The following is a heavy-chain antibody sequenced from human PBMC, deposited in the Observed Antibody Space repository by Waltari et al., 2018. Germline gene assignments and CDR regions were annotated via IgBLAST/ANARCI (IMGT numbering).Heavy chain of an antibody. CDR3: ARTTTYGWGSYYIDY. CDR1: GSTFTSYD. D-gene: IGHD3-10*01. J-gene: IGHJ4*02. Sequence: QVQLVQSGAEVKKPGASVKVSCKASGSTFTSYDIYWVRQATGQGLEWMGWMNPNSGNTGYVKKLHSRVTMNTNNSISTAYMGLSSLRSDDTAVYYWARTTTYGWGSYYIDYWGQGTLVTVSS. V-gene: IGHV1-8*01. CDR2: MNPNSGNT.